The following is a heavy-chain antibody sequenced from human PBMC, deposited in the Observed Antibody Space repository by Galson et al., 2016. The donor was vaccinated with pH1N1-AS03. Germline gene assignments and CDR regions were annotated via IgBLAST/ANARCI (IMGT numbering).Heavy chain of an antibody. J-gene: IGHJ3*02. Sequence: SLRLSCAASGFTFRNYAMRWVRQAPGKGLEWVSDISATGGSTYYGDSVKGRAAISRDNSKNTVYLQMNSLRAEDTAVYYCAKGLSRTVPNAGASAIWGQGTMVTVSS. CDR3: AKGLSRTVPNAGASAI. V-gene: IGHV3-23*01. CDR2: ISATGGST. CDR1: GFTFRNYA. D-gene: IGHD4-17*01.